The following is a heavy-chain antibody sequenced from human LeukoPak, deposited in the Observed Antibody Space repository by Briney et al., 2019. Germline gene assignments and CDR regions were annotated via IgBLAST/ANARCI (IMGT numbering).Heavy chain of an antibody. V-gene: IGHV4-59*12. J-gene: IGHJ4*02. Sequence: SETLSLTCTVSGVSISSYYWSWIRQPPGKGLEWIGYIYYSGSTNYNPSLKSRVTISVDTSKNQFSLKLSSVTAADTAVYYCARVNPVAGTIDYWGQGTLVTVSS. D-gene: IGHD6-19*01. CDR1: GVSISSYY. CDR2: IYYSGST. CDR3: ARVNPVAGTIDY.